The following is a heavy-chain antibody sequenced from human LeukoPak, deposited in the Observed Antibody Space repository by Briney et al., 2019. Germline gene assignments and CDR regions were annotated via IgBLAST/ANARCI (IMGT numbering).Heavy chain of an antibody. CDR2: IIPIFGTA. Sequence: SVKVSCKASGGTFSSYAISWVRRAPGQGLEWMGGIIPIFGTANYAQKFQGRVTITADESTSTAYMELSSLRSEDTAVYYCARGRKAMVRGVISYGMDVWGQGTTVTVSS. V-gene: IGHV1-69*13. D-gene: IGHD3-10*01. J-gene: IGHJ6*02. CDR3: ARGRKAMVRGVISYGMDV. CDR1: GGTFSSYA.